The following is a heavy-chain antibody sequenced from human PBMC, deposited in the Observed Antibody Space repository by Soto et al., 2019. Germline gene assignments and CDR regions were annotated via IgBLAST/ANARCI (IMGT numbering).Heavy chain of an antibody. CDR1: GGSISSYY. CDR2: IYYSGST. CDR3: ARRYGSGLDY. V-gene: IGHV4-59*08. J-gene: IGHJ4*02. Sequence: QVQLQESGPGPSETLSLTCTVSGGSISSYYWSWIRQPPGKGLEWIGYIYYSGSTNYNPSLKSRVTISVDTSKNQFSLKLSSVTAADTAVYYCARRYGSGLDYWGQGTLVTVSS. D-gene: IGHD3-10*01.